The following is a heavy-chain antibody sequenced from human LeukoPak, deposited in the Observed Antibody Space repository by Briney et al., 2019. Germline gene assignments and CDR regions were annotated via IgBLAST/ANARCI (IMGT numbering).Heavy chain of an antibody. CDR1: GFTFSSYA. D-gene: IGHD2-15*01. Sequence: PGRSLRLSCAASGFTFSSYAMHWVRQAPGKGLEWVAVISYDGSNKYYADSVKGRFTISRDNSMNTLYLQMNSLRAEDTAVYYCARNFPRCSGGSCYPDAFDIWGQGTMVTVSS. V-gene: IGHV3-30*04. J-gene: IGHJ3*02. CDR2: ISYDGSNK. CDR3: ARNFPRCSGGSCYPDAFDI.